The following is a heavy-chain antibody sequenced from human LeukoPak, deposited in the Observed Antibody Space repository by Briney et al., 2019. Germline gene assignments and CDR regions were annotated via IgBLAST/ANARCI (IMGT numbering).Heavy chain of an antibody. D-gene: IGHD1-14*01. CDR1: GFTFDDYA. CDR2: ISWNSGSI. J-gene: IGHJ4*02. V-gene: IGHV3-9*01. CDR3: ASESSRII. Sequence: GGSLRLSCAASGFTFDDYAMHWVRQAPGKGLEWVSGISWNSGSIGYADSVKGRFTISRDNAKNSLYLQMNSLRAEDTALYYCASESSRIIWGQGTLVTVSS.